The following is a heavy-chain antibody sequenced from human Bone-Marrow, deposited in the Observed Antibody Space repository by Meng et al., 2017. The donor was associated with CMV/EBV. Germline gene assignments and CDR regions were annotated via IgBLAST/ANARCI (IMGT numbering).Heavy chain of an antibody. J-gene: IGHJ6*02. CDR1: GLTVSSNY. CDR3: AKARLRIQLLDV. CDR2: IYSGGST. D-gene: IGHD5-18*01. Sequence: GESLKISCAASGLTVSSNYMNWVRQAPGKGLEWVSVIYSGGSTDYADSVKGRFTISRENSKNTLYLQMNSPRAEDTAVYYCAKARLRIQLLDVWGQGTTVTVSS. V-gene: IGHV3-53*05.